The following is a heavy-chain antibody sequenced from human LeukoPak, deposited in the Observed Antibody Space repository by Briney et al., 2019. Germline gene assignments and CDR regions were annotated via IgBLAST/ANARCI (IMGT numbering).Heavy chain of an antibody. CDR2: ISGSGGSS. J-gene: IGHJ4*02. D-gene: IGHD6-13*01. Sequence: GGSLRLSCAASGFTFTSYAVTWVRQAPGKGPEWVSGISGSGGSSYYADSVKGRFTISRDNSKNTLYLQMNSLRAEDTAVYYCAKESDSSSWYEGYFDYWGQGTLVTVCS. CDR1: GFTFTSYA. CDR3: AKESDSSSWYEGYFDY. V-gene: IGHV3-23*01.